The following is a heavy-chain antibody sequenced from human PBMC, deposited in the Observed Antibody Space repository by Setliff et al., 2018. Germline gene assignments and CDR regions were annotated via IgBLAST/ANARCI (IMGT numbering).Heavy chain of an antibody. CDR2: IYSSGST. D-gene: IGHD3-22*01. V-gene: IGHV4-30-4*08. Sequence: LSFTCTVSGGSISSGDYYWSWIRQPPGKGLEWIGYIYSSGSTYYNPSLKSQVSISVDTSKNQFSLKLSSVTAADTAVDYCAKESRYYYDNLGTLDYWGQGTLVTVSS. J-gene: IGHJ4*02. CDR3: AKESRYYYDNLGTLDY. CDR1: GGSISSGDYY.